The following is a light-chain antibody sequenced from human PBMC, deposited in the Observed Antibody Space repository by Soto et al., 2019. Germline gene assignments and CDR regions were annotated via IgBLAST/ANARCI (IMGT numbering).Light chain of an antibody. CDR3: SSYAGSNNLL. CDR2: EVN. Sequence: QSALTRPPSASGSPGQSVTISCTGTSSDVGGYNFVSWYQQHPGKAPKLMIYEVNKRPSGVPDRFSGSKSGNTASLTVSGLQAEDEADYYCSSYAGSNNLLFGGGTKLTVL. V-gene: IGLV2-8*01. J-gene: IGLJ2*01. CDR1: SSDVGGYNF.